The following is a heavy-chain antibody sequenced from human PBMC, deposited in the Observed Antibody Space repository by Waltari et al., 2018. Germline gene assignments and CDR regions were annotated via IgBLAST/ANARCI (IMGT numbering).Heavy chain of an antibody. CDR2: INGDGYGI. CDR3: ARKGGRGYTYGPFYFDS. CDR1: GFTFSHYW. J-gene: IGHJ4*02. D-gene: IGHD5-18*01. Sequence: EVQLLEAGGDLVQPGGSLRLACPAAGFTFSHYWIHWVRQAPGKGLVWVARINGDGYGITYSDSVQGRFTISRDNTKNTVYLQLNSLRADDTAVYYCARKGGRGYTYGPFYFDSWGRGTLVTVSS. V-gene: IGHV3-74*01.